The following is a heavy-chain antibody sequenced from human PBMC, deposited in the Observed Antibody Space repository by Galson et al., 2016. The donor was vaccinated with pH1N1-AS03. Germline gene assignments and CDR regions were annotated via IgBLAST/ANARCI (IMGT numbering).Heavy chain of an antibody. V-gene: IGHV5-51*01. Sequence: QSGAEVKKPGESLKISCKGSGHIFANYWIGWVRQTPGKGLEWMGLTYPGDSDTRYSPSFQGQVTISADKSLSTAYLQWSSLKASDTAMYYCASSRIAAHTYYYHGIVVWGQGTTVTVSS. J-gene: IGHJ6*02. CDR3: ASSRIAAHTYYYHGIVV. D-gene: IGHD6-6*01. CDR1: GHIFANYW. CDR2: TYPGDSDT.